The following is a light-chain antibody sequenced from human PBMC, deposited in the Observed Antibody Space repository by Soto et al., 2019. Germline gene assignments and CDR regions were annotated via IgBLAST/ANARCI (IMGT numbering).Light chain of an antibody. J-gene: IGKJ2*01. V-gene: IGKV3-20*01. Sequence: DIVLTQSPGTLSLSPGERATLSCRASQSVSSRNLAWHQQKPGQVPRLLIYGAFSRATGIPDRFSGSGSGTDFTLTISRLEPEDFAVYYCQQYGSSPPYTFGQGTKLEIK. CDR3: QQYGSSPPYT. CDR1: QSVSSRN. CDR2: GAF.